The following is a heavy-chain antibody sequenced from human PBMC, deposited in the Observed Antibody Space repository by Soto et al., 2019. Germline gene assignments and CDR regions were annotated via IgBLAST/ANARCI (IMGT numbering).Heavy chain of an antibody. Sequence: PGESLKISCKGSGYSFTSYWIGWVRQMPGKGLEWMGIIYPGDSDTRYSPSFQGQVTISADKSISTAYLQWSSLKASDTAMYYCARMDTVTTLTQNYGMDVWGQGTTVTVSS. D-gene: IGHD4-17*01. CDR3: ARMDTVTTLTQNYGMDV. CDR1: GYSFTSYW. V-gene: IGHV5-51*01. J-gene: IGHJ6*02. CDR2: IYPGDSDT.